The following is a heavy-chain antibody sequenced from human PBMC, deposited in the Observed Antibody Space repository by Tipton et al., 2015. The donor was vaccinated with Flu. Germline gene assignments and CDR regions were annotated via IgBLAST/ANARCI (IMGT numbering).Heavy chain of an antibody. CDR3: AKVYCDSTNCYAGRLQFGY. J-gene: IGHJ4*02. CDR1: GFSISSGYY. D-gene: IGHD2-2*01. V-gene: IGHV4-38-2*01. Sequence: TLSLTCAVSGFSISSGYYWGWIRQPPGKGLEWIGGIHHSGTTYYNPSLKSRVTMSVDTSKNQFSLKLSSVTAADTAVYYCAKVYCDSTNCYAGRLQFGYWGQGTLVTVSS. CDR2: IHHSGTT.